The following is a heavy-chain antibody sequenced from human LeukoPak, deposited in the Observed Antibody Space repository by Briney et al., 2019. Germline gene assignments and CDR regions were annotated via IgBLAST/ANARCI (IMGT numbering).Heavy chain of an antibody. CDR2: ISSSSSTI. D-gene: IGHD4-17*01. V-gene: IGHV3-48*01. CDR1: GFTFSSYS. Sequence: GSLRLSCAASGFTFSSYSMNWVRQAPGKGLEWVSYISSSSSTIYYADSVKGRFTISRDNAKNSLYLQMNSLRAEDTAVYYCASQTTVTTGYWGQGTLVTVSS. CDR3: ASQTTVTTGY. J-gene: IGHJ4*02.